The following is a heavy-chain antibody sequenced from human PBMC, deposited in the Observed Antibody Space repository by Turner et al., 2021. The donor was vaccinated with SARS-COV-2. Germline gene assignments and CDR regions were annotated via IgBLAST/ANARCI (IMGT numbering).Heavy chain of an antibody. CDR3: ARGGLYYYDSSAYYGDAFDI. J-gene: IGHJ3*02. CDR2: INPNSGGT. D-gene: IGHD3-22*01. CDR1: GYTFTGYY. V-gene: IGHV1-2*02. Sequence: QVQPVQSGAEVKKPGASVKVPCKASGYTFTGYYMHWVRQAPGPGLEWMGWINPNSGGTNYAQKFQGRVTMTRDTSISTAYMELSSLRSDDTAVYYCARGGLYYYDSSAYYGDAFDIWGQGTMVTVSS.